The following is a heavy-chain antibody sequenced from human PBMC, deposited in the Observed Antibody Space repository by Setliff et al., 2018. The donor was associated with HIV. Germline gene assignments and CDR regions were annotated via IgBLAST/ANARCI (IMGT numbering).Heavy chain of an antibody. D-gene: IGHD1-26*01. Sequence: PGESLKISCKGFGYTFSTHWIGWIRQMPGKGLEWMGIINPRDSDARYSPALQGHFTFSADKSISTAYLQWSSLKASDTAMYFCATARPGGSPTLDLDYWGQGTLVTVSS. CDR1: GYTFSTHW. V-gene: IGHV5-51*01. CDR2: INPRDSDA. CDR3: ATARPGGSPTLDLDY. J-gene: IGHJ4*02.